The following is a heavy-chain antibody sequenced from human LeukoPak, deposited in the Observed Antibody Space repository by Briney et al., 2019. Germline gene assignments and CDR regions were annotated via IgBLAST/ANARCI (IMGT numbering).Heavy chain of an antibody. Sequence: GSLRLSCAVSGFTFSGFWMSWSRQPPGKGLEWIGSIYFSGSTYYNPSLKSRVTISEDTSKNQFSLKLSSVTAADTAVYYCARRRLRPSIIIDYWGQGTLVTVSS. V-gene: IGHV4-39*01. CDR3: ARRRLRPSIIIDY. CDR1: GFTFSGFW. CDR2: IYFSGST. J-gene: IGHJ4*02. D-gene: IGHD4-17*01.